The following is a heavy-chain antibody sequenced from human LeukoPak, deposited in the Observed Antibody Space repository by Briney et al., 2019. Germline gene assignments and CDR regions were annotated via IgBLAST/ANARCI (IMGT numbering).Heavy chain of an antibody. CDR1: RFSFNNYA. D-gene: IGHD5-12*01. Sequence: GGSLRLSCVASRFSFNNYAMNWVRQAPGKGLEWVSLIIGSSGTTFYADSVKGRFTISRDKSKSTLYLQMNSLRAEDTGVYYCAKGAYDYIEIAYFDYWGQGSLVTVSS. CDR2: IIGSSGTT. J-gene: IGHJ4*02. CDR3: AKGAYDYIEIAYFDY. V-gene: IGHV3-23*01.